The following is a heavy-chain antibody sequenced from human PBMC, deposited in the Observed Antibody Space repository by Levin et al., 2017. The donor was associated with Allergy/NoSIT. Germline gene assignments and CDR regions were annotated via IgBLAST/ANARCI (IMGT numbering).Heavy chain of an antibody. CDR1: GGSISSYY. CDR3: ARGTTRGNCSGGGCFAGFDF. CDR2: IYYSGTT. D-gene: IGHD2-15*01. Sequence: SETLSLTCTVSGGSISSYYWSWIRQPPGKGLEWIGYIYYSGTTNYNPSLKSRVTISVDTSKNHFSLRLNSVTAADTAVYFCARGTTRGNCSGGGCFAGFDFWGQGTLVIVSS. J-gene: IGHJ4*02. V-gene: IGHV4-59*01.